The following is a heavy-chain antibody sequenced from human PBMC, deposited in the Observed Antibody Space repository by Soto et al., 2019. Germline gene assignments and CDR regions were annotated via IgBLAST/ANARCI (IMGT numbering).Heavy chain of an antibody. CDR3: AKSNGWYAELDY. D-gene: IGHD6-19*01. CDR2: ISGSGGST. CDR1: GFTFSSYA. Sequence: EVQLLESGGGLVQPGGSLRLSCAASGFTFSSYAVSWVRQAPGKGLEWVSAISGSGGSTYYADSVKGRFTFSRDNSKNTLYLQMNSLRAEDTAVYYCAKSNGWYAELDYWGQGTLVTVSS. V-gene: IGHV3-23*01. J-gene: IGHJ4*02.